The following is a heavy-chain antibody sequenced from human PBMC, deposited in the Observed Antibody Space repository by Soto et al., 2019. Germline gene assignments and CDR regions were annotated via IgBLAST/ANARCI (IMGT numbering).Heavy chain of an antibody. Sequence: GGSLRLSCAASGFTFSSYSMNWVRQAPGKGLEWVSSISSSSSYIYYADSVKGRFTISRDNAKNSLYLQMNSLRAEDTAVYYCARDAPTEWMVRGYYGMDVWGQGTTVTVSS. CDR1: GFTFSSYS. V-gene: IGHV3-21*01. J-gene: IGHJ6*02. CDR3: ARDAPTEWMVRGYYGMDV. CDR2: ISSSSSYI. D-gene: IGHD3-10*01.